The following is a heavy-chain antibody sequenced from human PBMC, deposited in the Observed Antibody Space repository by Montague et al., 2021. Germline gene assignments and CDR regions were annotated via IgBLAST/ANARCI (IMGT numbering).Heavy chain of an antibody. CDR1: GDSINGWY. CDR3: ARQGFYESGGFFI. CDR2: VFYSGAT. J-gene: IGHJ4*02. V-gene: IGHV4-59*01. D-gene: IGHD3-22*01. Sequence: SETRSLTCSVSGDSINGWYWSWIRQSPGKGLEWIGSVFYSGATNYNPSLKSRVTMSADTSKNQVSLNVNSVTAADTAAYYCARQGFYESGGFFIWGLGTLVTVSS.